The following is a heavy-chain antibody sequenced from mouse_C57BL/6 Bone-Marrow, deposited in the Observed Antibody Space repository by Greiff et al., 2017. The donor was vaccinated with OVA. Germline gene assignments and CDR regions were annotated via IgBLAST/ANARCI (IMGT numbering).Heavy chain of an antibody. Sequence: VQLQQSVAELVRPGASVKLSCTASGFNIKNTSMHWVKQRPEQGLEWIGRIDPANGNTKYAPKFQGKATITADTSSNTAYLQLSSLTSEDTAIYYCARRGLYSNYLFAYWGQGTLVTVSA. D-gene: IGHD2-5*01. CDR2: IDPANGNT. CDR3: ARRGLYSNYLFAY. V-gene: IGHV14-3*01. J-gene: IGHJ3*01. CDR1: GFNIKNTS.